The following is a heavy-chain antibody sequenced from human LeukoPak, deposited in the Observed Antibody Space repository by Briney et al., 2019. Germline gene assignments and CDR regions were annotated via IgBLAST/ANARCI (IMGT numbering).Heavy chain of an antibody. V-gene: IGHV4-59*01. D-gene: IGHD5-24*01. CDR1: GGSISSYY. CDR2: IYYSGST. CDR3: ARLAWDGYNYYYYYMDV. J-gene: IGHJ6*03. Sequence: SETLSLTCTVSGGSISSYYRSWIRQPPGKGLEWIGYIYYSGSTNYNPSLKSRVTISVDTSKNQFSLKLSSVTATDTAVYYCARLAWDGYNYYYYYMDVWGKGTTVTVSS.